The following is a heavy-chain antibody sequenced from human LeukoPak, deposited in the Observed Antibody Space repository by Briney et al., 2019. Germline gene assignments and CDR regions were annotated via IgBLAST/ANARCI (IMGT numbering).Heavy chain of an antibody. V-gene: IGHV3-30*02. J-gene: IGHJ4*02. CDR2: IRYDGSNK. D-gene: IGHD6-13*01. CDR1: GFTFGSYG. CDR3: AKAAAGQYYFDY. Sequence: PGGSLRLSCAASGFTFGSYGMHWVRQAPGKGLEWVAFIRYDGSNKYYADSVKGRFTISRDNSKNTLYLQMNSLRAEDTAVYYCAKAAAGQYYFDYWGQGTLVTVSS.